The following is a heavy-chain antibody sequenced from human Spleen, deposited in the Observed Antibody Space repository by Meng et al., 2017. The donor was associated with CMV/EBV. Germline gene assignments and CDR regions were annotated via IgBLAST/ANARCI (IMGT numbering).Heavy chain of an antibody. D-gene: IGHD2-21*01. V-gene: IGHV4-4*02. CDR1: GASVSTDSW. J-gene: IGHJ4*02. Sequence: AGASVSTDSWWSWVRQATGKGLEWIGEIYDSGITNYNPSLKSRVTISVDKSTNQFSLKLSSVTAADTAIYYCARAYCGGDCYSGFDFWGPGTLVTVSS. CDR2: IYDSGIT. CDR3: ARAYCGGDCYSGFDF.